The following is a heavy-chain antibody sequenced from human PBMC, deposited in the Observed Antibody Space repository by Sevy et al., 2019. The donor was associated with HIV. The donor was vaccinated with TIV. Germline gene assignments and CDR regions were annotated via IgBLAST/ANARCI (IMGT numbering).Heavy chain of an antibody. CDR1: GFTFSSYG. J-gene: IGHJ6*02. Sequence: GSLRLSCAASGFTFSSYGMHWVRQAPGKGLEWVAVISYDGSNKYYADSVKGRFTISRDNSKNTLYLQMNSLRAEDTAVYYCAKDLGPSNYGMDVWGQGTTVTVSS. V-gene: IGHV3-30*18. CDR3: AKDLGPSNYGMDV. CDR2: ISYDGSNK. D-gene: IGHD7-27*01.